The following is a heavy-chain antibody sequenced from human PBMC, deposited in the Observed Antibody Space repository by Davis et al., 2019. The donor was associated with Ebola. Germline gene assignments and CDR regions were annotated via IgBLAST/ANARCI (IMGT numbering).Heavy chain of an antibody. D-gene: IGHD6-19*01. J-gene: IGHJ4*02. V-gene: IGHV1-2*04. CDR3: ARSHFSVAAYYFDY. Sequence: AASVKVSCKASGYTFTGYYMHWVRQAPGQGLEWMGWINPNSGGTNYAQKFQGWVTMTRDTSIITAYMELSRLRSDDTAVYYCARSHFSVAAYYFDYWGQGTLVTVSS. CDR2: INPNSGGT. CDR1: GYTFTGYY.